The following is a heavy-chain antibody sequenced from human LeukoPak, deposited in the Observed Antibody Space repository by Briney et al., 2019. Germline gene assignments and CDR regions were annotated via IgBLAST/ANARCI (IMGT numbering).Heavy chain of an antibody. D-gene: IGHD3-22*01. Sequence: PGGSLRLSCAASGFTFSSYSMNWVRQAPGKGLEWVSSISSSSGYIYCVDSVKGRFTISRDNAKNSLYLQMNSLRAEDTAVYFCARVAFAPRYYYDSSGYPRVYFDYWGQGTLVTVSS. CDR1: GFTFSSYS. CDR3: ARVAFAPRYYYDSSGYPRVYFDY. J-gene: IGHJ4*02. CDR2: ISSSSGYI. V-gene: IGHV3-21*01.